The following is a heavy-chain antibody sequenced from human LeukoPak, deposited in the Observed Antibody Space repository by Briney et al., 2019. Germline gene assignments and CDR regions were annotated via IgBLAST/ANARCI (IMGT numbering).Heavy chain of an antibody. CDR1: GFTFSSYA. D-gene: IGHD6-13*01. J-gene: IGHJ4*02. CDR2: TSGSGGST. CDR3: AKAPSYSSSWYAVY. Sequence: PGGSLRLSCAASGFTFSSYAMSWVRQAPGKGLEWVSATSGSGGSTYYADSVKGRFTISRDNSKNTLYLQMNSLRAEDTAVYYCAKAPSYSSSWYAVYWGQGTLVTVSS. V-gene: IGHV3-23*01.